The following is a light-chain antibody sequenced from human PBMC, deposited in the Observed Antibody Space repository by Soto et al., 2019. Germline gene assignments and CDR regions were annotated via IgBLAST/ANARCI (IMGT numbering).Light chain of an antibody. CDR2: GAS. Sequence: EIVLTQSPGTLSLSPGERATLSCRASQSVSSSYLAWYQQKPGQAPRLLIYGASTRATGIPDRFSGSGSVTYVTHTISRREPDGLAVYYWQHYGSTQLTVRGGTEVEIK. CDR3: QHYGSTQLT. J-gene: IGKJ4*01. CDR1: QSVSSSY. V-gene: IGKV3-20*01.